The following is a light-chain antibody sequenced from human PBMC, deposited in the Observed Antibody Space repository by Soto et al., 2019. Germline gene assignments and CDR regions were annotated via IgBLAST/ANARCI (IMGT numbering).Light chain of an antibody. CDR1: QSVSSSF. Sequence: DIVLTQSPGPLSLSPGEIATLACRALQSVSSSFLAWYQQKPGQAPRLLIYGASNRATGIPDRFSGSGSGTDFTLTISRLEPEDFAVYYCQQYVTSPWACGQGTKVAIE. CDR2: GAS. V-gene: IGKV3-20*01. CDR3: QQYVTSPWA. J-gene: IGKJ1*01.